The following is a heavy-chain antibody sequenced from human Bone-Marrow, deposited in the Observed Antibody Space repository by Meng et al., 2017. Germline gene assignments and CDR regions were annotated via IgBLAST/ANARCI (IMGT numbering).Heavy chain of an antibody. D-gene: IGHD3-10*01. Sequence: GESLKISCAASGFTFSDYYMSWIRQAPGKGLEWVSYISSSGSTIYYADSVKGRFTISRDNAKNSLYLQMNSLRAEDTAVYYCAREGAHYHGSDPTPISDYYYGMDVWGQGTTGTV. CDR1: GFTFSDYY. CDR2: ISSSGSTI. CDR3: AREGAHYHGSDPTPISDYYYGMDV. J-gene: IGHJ6*02. V-gene: IGHV3-11*04.